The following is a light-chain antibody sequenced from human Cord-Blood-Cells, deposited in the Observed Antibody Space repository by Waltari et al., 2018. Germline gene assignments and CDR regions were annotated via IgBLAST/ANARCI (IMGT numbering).Light chain of an antibody. CDR3: QQYGSSPQT. V-gene: IGKV3-20*01. CDR1: QSVSSSY. J-gene: IGKJ3*01. CDR2: GAS. Sequence: EIVLTQSPGTLSLSPGERATLSCRASQSVSSSYLAWYQQKPGQAPRLLIYGASSRATGIPDRFSGIGSGTDFTLTISRLEPEDFAVYYCQQYGSSPQTFGPGTKVDIK.